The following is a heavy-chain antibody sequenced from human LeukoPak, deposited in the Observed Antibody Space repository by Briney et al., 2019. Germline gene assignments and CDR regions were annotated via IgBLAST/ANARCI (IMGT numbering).Heavy chain of an antibody. CDR2: IYPGDSDT. Sequence: GESLQISCKGSGYSFTSYWIGWVRQMPGKGLEWMGIIYPGDSDTRYSPSFQGQVTISADKSISTTYLQWSSLKASDTAMYYCARRTSYYYGSGSYYIPPTYYFDYWGQGTLVTVSS. D-gene: IGHD3-10*01. CDR3: ARRTSYYYGSGSYYIPPTYYFDY. V-gene: IGHV5-51*01. J-gene: IGHJ4*02. CDR1: GYSFTSYW.